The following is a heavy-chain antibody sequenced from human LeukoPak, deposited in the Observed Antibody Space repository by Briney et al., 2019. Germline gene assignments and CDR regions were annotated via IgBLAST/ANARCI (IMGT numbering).Heavy chain of an antibody. D-gene: IGHD1-26*01. CDR1: GGSITSYY. Sequence: PSETLSLTCTVSGGSITSYYWSWIRQPPGKGLEWIGYINYSGSTNYNPSLKSRVTISVDTSKNQFSLKLSSVTAADTAVYYCARYTRGRNGMDVWGQGTTVTVSS. J-gene: IGHJ6*02. V-gene: IGHV4-59*08. CDR2: INYSGST. CDR3: ARYTRGRNGMDV.